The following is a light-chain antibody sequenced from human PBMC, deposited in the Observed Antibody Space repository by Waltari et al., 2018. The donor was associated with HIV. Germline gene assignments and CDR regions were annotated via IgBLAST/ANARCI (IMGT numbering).Light chain of an antibody. CDR2: KAS. Sequence: DIQMTQSPSTLYASVGDSGTITCRASQSISSWLAWYQQKPGTAPKLLIYKASTLESGVPSRFSGSGSGTEFTLTISSLQPDDFATYYCQRYNTYPYTFGQGTKLE. J-gene: IGKJ2*01. V-gene: IGKV1-5*03. CDR3: QRYNTYPYT. CDR1: QSISSW.